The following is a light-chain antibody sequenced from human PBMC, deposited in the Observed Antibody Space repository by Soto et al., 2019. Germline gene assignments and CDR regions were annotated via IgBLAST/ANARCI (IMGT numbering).Light chain of an antibody. CDR2: DVS. Sequence: QSVLTQPASVSGSPGQSITISCTGTSSDVGGYNYVSWYQQHPGKAPKLMIYDVSHRPSGVSNRFSGSKSGNTASLTISGLQAEDDADYYCSSYTSSSTLVFGGGTKLTVL. V-gene: IGLV2-14*01. CDR1: SSDVGGYNY. J-gene: IGLJ2*01. CDR3: SSYTSSSTLV.